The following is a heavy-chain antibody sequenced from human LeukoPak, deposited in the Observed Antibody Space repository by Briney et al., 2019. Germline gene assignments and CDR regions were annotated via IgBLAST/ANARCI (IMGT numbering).Heavy chain of an antibody. V-gene: IGHV1-69*13. CDR2: IIPILGTA. Sequence: VASVKVSCKASAGTFSSYAISWVRQAPGQGLEWMGGIIPILGTANYAQKFQGRVTITADESTGTAYMELSSLRSEDTAVYYCARAFVTTLMITPPGAFDIWGQGTMVTVSS. J-gene: IGHJ3*02. CDR1: AGTFSSYA. D-gene: IGHD3-16*01. CDR3: ARAFVTTLMITPPGAFDI.